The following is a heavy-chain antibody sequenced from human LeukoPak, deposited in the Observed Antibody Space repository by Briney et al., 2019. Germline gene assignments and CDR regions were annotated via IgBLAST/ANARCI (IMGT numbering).Heavy chain of an antibody. CDR2: ISDSGGST. Sequence: GGCLRLSCAVSGITLNNYGMTWVRQAPGKGLEWVAGISDSGGSTKYADSVKGRFTISRDNPKNTLYLQMNSLRAEDTAVYFCAKRGVVIRVILVGFHKEAYYFESWGQGALVTVSS. CDR1: GITLNNYG. J-gene: IGHJ4*02. D-gene: IGHD3/OR15-3a*01. CDR3: AKRGVVIRVILVGFHKEAYYFES. V-gene: IGHV3-23*01.